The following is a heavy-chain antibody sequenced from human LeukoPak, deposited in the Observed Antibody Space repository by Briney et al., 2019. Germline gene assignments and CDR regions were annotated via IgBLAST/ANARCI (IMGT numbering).Heavy chain of an antibody. Sequence: SETLSLTCTVSGGSISSYYWSWIRQPPGKGLEGIGYIYYSGTTNYNPSLKSRVTMSVDMSKNQFSLKLSSVTAADTAVYYCARRSSSWKNWFDPWGQGTLVTVSS. CDR3: ARRSSSWKNWFDP. V-gene: IGHV4-59*01. J-gene: IGHJ5*02. CDR1: GGSISSYY. CDR2: IYYSGTT. D-gene: IGHD6-13*01.